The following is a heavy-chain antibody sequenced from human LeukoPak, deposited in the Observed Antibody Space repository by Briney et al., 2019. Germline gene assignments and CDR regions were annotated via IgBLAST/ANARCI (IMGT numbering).Heavy chain of an antibody. CDR3: ARGNWFDP. CDR2: ISWNSGSI. J-gene: IGHJ5*02. V-gene: IGHV3-9*01. CDR1: GFTFDDYA. Sequence: PGRSLRLSCAASGFTFDDYAMHWVRQAPGKGLEWVSGISWNSGSIGYADSVKGRFTISRDNAKNSLYLQMNSLRAEDTAVYYCARGNWFDPWGQGTLVTVSS.